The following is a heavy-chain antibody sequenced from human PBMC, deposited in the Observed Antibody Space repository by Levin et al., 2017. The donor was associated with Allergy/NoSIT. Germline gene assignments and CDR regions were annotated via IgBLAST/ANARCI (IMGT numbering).Heavy chain of an antibody. CDR3: ARDRAVGRAVAGGLALGY. CDR2: ISAYNGNT. D-gene: IGHD6-19*01. J-gene: IGHJ4*02. V-gene: IGHV1-18*01. CDR1: GYTFTSYG. Sequence: PGESLKISCKASGYTFTSYGISWVRQAPGQGLEWMGWISAYNGNTNYAQKLQGRVTMTTDTSTSTAYMELRSLRSDDTAVYYCARDRAVGRAVAGGLALGYWGQGTLVTVSS.